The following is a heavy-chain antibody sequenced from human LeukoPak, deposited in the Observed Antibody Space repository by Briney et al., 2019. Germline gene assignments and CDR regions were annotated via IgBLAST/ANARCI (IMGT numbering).Heavy chain of an antibody. V-gene: IGHV3-48*01. CDR3: ARVTAIGNAFDI. Sequence: GGSLRLSCAASGFTFSSYSMNWVRQAPGKGLEWVSYISSSSSTIYYADSVKGRFTISRDNAKNSLYLQMNSLRAEDTAVYYCARVTAIGNAFDIRGQGTMVTVSS. CDR2: ISSSSSTI. CDR1: GFTFSSYS. J-gene: IGHJ3*02.